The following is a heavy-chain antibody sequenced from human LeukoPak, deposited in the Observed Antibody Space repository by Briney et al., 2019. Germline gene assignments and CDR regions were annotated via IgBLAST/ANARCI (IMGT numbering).Heavy chain of an antibody. CDR2: FDPEDGET. CDR1: GYTFTSYG. Sequence: ASVKVSCKASGYTFTSYGISWVRQAPGQGLEWMGGFDPEDGETIYAQKFQGRVTMTEDTSTDTAYMELSSLRSEDTAVYYCATLVATGYYMDVWGKGTTVTVSS. D-gene: IGHD5-12*01. J-gene: IGHJ6*03. CDR3: ATLVATGYYMDV. V-gene: IGHV1-24*01.